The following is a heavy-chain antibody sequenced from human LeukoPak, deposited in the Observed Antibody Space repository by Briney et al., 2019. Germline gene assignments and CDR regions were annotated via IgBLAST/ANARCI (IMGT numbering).Heavy chain of an antibody. CDR2: ISSDGTGK. J-gene: IGHJ4*02. D-gene: IGHD1-7*01. CDR1: GFTFRKYA. Sequence: GGSLRLSCAASGFTFRKYAITWVRQAPGKGLEWVALISSDGTGKYYADSVKGRFTISRDNSKNTLSLQMNSLRLEDTAVYFCSRGEGNFYKYYFDSGGQGTLVTVSS. V-gene: IGHV3-30*04. CDR3: SRGEGNFYKYYFDS.